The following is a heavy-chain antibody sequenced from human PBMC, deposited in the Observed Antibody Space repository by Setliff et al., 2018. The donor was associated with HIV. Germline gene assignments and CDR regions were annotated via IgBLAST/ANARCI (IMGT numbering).Heavy chain of an antibody. Sequence: PGESLKISCATSGFTFDSYSIIWVRQAPGKGLEWVSYISGLGGGTIYYADSVRGRFTISRDDAEKSAYLQMNSLRAEDTAVYYCARAGVVEGYYYYYYMDVWGKGTTVTVSS. D-gene: IGHD2-15*01. J-gene: IGHJ6*03. CDR1: GFTFDSYS. CDR3: ARAGVVEGYYYYYYMDV. V-gene: IGHV3-48*01. CDR2: ISGLGGGTI.